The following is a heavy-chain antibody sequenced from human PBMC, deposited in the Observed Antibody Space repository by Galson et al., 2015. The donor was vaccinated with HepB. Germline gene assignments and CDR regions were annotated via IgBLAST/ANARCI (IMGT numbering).Heavy chain of an antibody. V-gene: IGHV3-23*01. J-gene: IGHJ4*02. Sequence: SLRLSCAASGFTFSSYAMSWVRQAPGKGLEWVSAISGSGGSTYYADSVKGRFTISRDNSKNTLYLQMNSLRAEDTAVYYCAKSERGLYFDWLLGLFDYWGQGTLVTVSS. D-gene: IGHD3-9*01. CDR1: GFTFSSYA. CDR3: AKSERGLYFDWLLGLFDY. CDR2: ISGSGGST.